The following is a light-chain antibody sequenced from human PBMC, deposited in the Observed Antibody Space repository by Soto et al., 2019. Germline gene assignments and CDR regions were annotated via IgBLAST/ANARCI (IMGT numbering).Light chain of an antibody. CDR2: AAS. Sequence: DIQMTQSPSSLSASVGDRVTITCRAGQSISTYLNWYQQKPGKAPNLLIYAASNLQSGVPSRFIGSGSGTHFTLTIDSLQPGDSATYFCQQSYSTPPEYTFGQGTKLEIK. CDR3: QQSYSTPPEYT. V-gene: IGKV1-39*01. J-gene: IGKJ2*01. CDR1: QSISTY.